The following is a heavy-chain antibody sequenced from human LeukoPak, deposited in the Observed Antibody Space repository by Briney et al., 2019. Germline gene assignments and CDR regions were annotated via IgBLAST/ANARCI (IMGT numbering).Heavy chain of an antibody. CDR3: ARDIHSVAFDI. CDR2: ISSSSSYI. Sequence: GGSLRLSCAASGFTFSSYSMNWVRQAPGKGLGWVSSISSSSSYIYYADSVKGRFTISRDNAKRSVYLQMNSLGVEDTAVYYCARDIHSVAFDIWGQGTMVTVSS. CDR1: GFTFSSYS. V-gene: IGHV3-21*01. J-gene: IGHJ3*02.